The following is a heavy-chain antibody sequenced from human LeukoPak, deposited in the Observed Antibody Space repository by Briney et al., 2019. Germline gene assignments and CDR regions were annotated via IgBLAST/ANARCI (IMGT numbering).Heavy chain of an antibody. J-gene: IGHJ4*02. CDR1: GFTFDDYA. CDR2: ISWNSGSI. V-gene: IGHV3-9*01. D-gene: IGHD3-22*01. Sequence: SLRLSCAASGFTFDDYAMHWVRQAPGKGLEWVSGISWNSGSIGYADSVKGRFTISRDNAKNSLYLQMNSLRAEDTALYYCAKDTYYDSSGYYSNWGQGTLVTVSS. CDR3: AKDTYYDSSGYYSN.